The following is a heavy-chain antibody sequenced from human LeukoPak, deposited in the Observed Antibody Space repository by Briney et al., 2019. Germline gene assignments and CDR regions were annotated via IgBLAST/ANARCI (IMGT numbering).Heavy chain of an antibody. J-gene: IGHJ5*02. V-gene: IGHV4-31*03. D-gene: IGHD2-2*01. CDR1: GGSLSSGGYY. CDR2: IYHSGTT. CDR3: ARRLTQYDCFDP. Sequence: SETLSLTCTVSGGSLSSGGYYWSWIRQHPGTDLEWIGNIYHSGTTFYNPSLESRLTMSVDTSKNQFSLKLSSVTPEDTAVYYCARRLTQYDCFDPWGQGILVTVSS.